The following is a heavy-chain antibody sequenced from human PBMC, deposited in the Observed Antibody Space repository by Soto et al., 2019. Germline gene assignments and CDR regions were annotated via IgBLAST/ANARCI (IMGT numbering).Heavy chain of an antibody. Sequence: EVQLLDSGGGLVQPGGSLRLSFVASGFTSSSFAMRWVGQAPGKGLEWVSGLIGSGGSTYYADSVKGRFTISRDNSKNTLYLQMNSLRADDTAVYYCAPPGLGTSRYFFHDWGQGTLVTVSS. J-gene: IGHJ4*02. CDR2: LIGSGGST. CDR3: APPGLGTSRYFFHD. V-gene: IGHV3-23*01. D-gene: IGHD3-3*02. CDR1: GFTSSSFA.